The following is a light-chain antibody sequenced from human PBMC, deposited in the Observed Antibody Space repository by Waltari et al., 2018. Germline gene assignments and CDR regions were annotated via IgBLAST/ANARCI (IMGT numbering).Light chain of an antibody. J-gene: IGKJ3*01. CDR2: DPS. CDR3: QQSYTNPIT. CDR1: QGISRN. V-gene: IGKV1-39*01. Sequence: DIQMTQSPSSLSASVGDRVTITCRASQGISRNLKWYQHKPGKAPKLLSHDPSTLHSRHTSRISGSGSGTDFTLTIPILQPEDFATYYCQQSYTNPITFGPGTKVEIK.